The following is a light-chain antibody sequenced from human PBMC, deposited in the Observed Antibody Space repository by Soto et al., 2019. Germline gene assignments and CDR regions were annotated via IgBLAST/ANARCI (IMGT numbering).Light chain of an antibody. CDR1: SSNIGNNA. J-gene: IGLJ3*02. CDR2: YDD. V-gene: IGLV1-36*01. CDR3: ATWADIVNGWV. Sequence: QSVLTQTPSVSEAPRQRVTITCSGSSSNIGNNAVQWYQQLPGKAPKLLIYYDDTLPSGVSDRFSGSRSGTSASLAISGLQSEDEGDYYCATWADIVNGWVCGGGTKLTVL.